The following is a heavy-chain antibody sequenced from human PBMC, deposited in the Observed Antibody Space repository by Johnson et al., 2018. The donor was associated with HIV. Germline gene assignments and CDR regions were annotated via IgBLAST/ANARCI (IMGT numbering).Heavy chain of an antibody. V-gene: IGHV3-30*04. J-gene: IGHJ3*02. CDR2: VSYDGSNK. CDR1: GFTLSSYA. D-gene: IGHD6-6*01. CDR3: ARVASIALRPDAFDI. Sequence: VQLVESGGGVVQPGRSLRVSCVASGFTLSSYAMHWVRQAPGKGLEWVAVVSYDGSNKYYADSVKGRFTISRDNSKNTLYLQMNSLRADDTAVYYCARVASIALRPDAFDIWGQGTRVTVSS.